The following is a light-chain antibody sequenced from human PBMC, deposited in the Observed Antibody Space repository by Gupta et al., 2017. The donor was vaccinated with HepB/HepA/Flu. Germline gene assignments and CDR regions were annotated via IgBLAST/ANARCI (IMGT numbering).Light chain of an antibody. CDR1: QGISSY. Sequence: TQSPSFLSASVGDRVTITCRASQGISSYLAWYQQKPGKAPKLLIYAASTWQSGVPSRFSGSGSGTEFTLTISSRQPEDFASYYCQQHKSYPHFTFGHGTKVDIK. CDR3: QQHKSYPHFT. V-gene: IGKV1-9*01. CDR2: AAS. J-gene: IGKJ3*01.